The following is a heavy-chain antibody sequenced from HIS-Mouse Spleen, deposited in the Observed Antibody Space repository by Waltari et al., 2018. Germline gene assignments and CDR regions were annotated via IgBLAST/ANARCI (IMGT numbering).Heavy chain of an antibody. Sequence: QVQLVESGGGVVQPGRSLRLSCAASGFTFSSYGMHWVRQAPGKGLELVAVISYDGSNKYYAHSVKGRFTISRDNSKNTLYLQMNSLRAEDTAVYYCAKDKHHAFDYWGQGTLVTVSS. CDR1: GFTFSSYG. CDR2: ISYDGSNK. V-gene: IGHV3-30*18. J-gene: IGHJ4*02. CDR3: AKDKHHAFDY.